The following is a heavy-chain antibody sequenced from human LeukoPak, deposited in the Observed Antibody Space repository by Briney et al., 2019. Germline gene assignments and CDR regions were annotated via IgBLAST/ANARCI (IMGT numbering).Heavy chain of an antibody. CDR2: IIPILGIA. D-gene: IGHD3-22*01. Sequence: ASVKASCKASGGTFSSYAISWVRQAPGQGLEWMGRIIPILGIANYAQKFQGRVTITADKSTSTAYMELSSLRSEDTAVYYCARLKYYYDSSGYSEYAFDIWGQGTMVTVSS. CDR3: ARLKYYYDSSGYSEYAFDI. CDR1: GGTFSSYA. J-gene: IGHJ3*02. V-gene: IGHV1-69*04.